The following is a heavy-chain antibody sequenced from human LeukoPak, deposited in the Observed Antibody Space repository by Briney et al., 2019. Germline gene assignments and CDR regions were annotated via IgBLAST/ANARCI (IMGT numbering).Heavy chain of an antibody. Sequence: GESLKISCKGSGYSFTSYWIGWVRQMPGKGLEWMGIIYPGDSDTRYSPSFQGQVTISADKSISTAHLQWSGLKASDTAMYYCARRARACTNGVCYAYYMDVWGKGTTVTVSS. CDR1: GYSFTSYW. J-gene: IGHJ6*03. V-gene: IGHV5-51*01. D-gene: IGHD2-8*01. CDR2: IYPGDSDT. CDR3: ARRARACTNGVCYAYYMDV.